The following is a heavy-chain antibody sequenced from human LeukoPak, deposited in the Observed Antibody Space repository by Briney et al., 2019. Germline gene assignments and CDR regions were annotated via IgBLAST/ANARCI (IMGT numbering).Heavy chain of an antibody. CDR2: ISGSGATI. CDR3: ARDSLPTTGIFDS. V-gene: IGHV3-48*03. J-gene: IGHJ4*02. CDR1: GFTFSSYE. D-gene: IGHD3-9*01. Sequence: AGGSLRLSCAASGFTFSSYELNWVRQAPGKGLEWVSYISGSGATIYYADSMKGRFTISRDNAKNPLYLQMDSLRAEDTAVYYCARDSLPTTGIFDSWGQGILVTVSS.